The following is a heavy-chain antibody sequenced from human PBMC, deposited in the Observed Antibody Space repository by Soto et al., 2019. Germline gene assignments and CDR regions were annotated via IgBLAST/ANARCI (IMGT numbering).Heavy chain of an antibody. Sequence: QVQLVESGGGVVQPGRSLRLSCAASGFTFSSYGMHWVRQAPGKGLEWVAVIWYDGSNKYYADSVKGRFTISRDNSKNTLYLQMNSLRAEDTAVYYCARDGVDIVVVPAPDYYYYMDVWGKGTTVTVSS. V-gene: IGHV3-33*01. CDR3: ARDGVDIVVVPAPDYYYYMDV. CDR2: IWYDGSNK. D-gene: IGHD2-2*03. CDR1: GFTFSSYG. J-gene: IGHJ6*03.